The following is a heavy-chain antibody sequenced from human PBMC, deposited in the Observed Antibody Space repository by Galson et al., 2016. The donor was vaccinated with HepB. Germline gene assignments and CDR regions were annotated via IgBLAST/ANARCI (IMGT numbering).Heavy chain of an antibody. J-gene: IGHJ5*02. CDR1: GFSISIYS. Sequence: SLRLSCAASGFSISIYSMNWVRQAPGKGLEWVSAIRGSGTGTSYTDSVKGRFTISRDNSKNTLYLQMNSLRAEDTAVYYCAKDLTVTLHWFDPWGQGTLVTVAS. D-gene: IGHD2-15*01. CDR3: AKDLTVTLHWFDP. V-gene: IGHV3-23*01. CDR2: IRGSGTGT.